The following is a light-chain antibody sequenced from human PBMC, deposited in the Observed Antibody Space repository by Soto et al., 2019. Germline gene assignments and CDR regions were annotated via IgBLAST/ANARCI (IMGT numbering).Light chain of an antibody. CDR2: EVS. CDR3: SSCTSSTTVV. Sequence: QSALTQPASVSGSPGQSITISCTGTSSDVGGYNYVAWYQQHPGKAPKLMIYEVSNRPSGVSNRFSGSKVGNTASLTISGLQAEDEADYYCSSCTSSTTVVFGGGTKLTVL. V-gene: IGLV2-14*01. J-gene: IGLJ3*02. CDR1: SSDVGGYNY.